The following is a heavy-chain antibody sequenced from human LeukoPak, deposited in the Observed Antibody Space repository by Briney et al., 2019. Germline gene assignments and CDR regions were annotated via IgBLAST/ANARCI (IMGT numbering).Heavy chain of an antibody. CDR2: ISGSGGTT. Sequence: GGSLRLSCAASAFTFSSYSMNWVRQAPGKGLEWVSVISGSGGTTYYADSVKGRFTISRDSSKNTLYLQMNSLRAEDTAVYYCAKVSGGGLYYDGMDVWGQGTTVTVSS. V-gene: IGHV3-23*01. CDR3: AKVSGGGLYYDGMDV. J-gene: IGHJ6*02. CDR1: AFTFSSYS. D-gene: IGHD1-14*01.